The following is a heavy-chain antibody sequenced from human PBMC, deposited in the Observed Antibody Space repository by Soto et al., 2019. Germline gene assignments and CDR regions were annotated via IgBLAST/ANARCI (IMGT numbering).Heavy chain of an antibody. V-gene: IGHV3-53*01. CDR1: GFTVSSNY. J-gene: IGHJ4*02. CDR3: ATSRTRWSHFDY. Sequence: GGSLRLSCAASGFTVSSNYMSCVRQAPGKGLEWVSVIYSGGSTYYADSVKGRFTISRDNSKNTLYLQMNSLRAEDTAVYYCATSRTRWSHFDYWGQGTLVTVSS. CDR2: IYSGGST. D-gene: IGHD2-2*01.